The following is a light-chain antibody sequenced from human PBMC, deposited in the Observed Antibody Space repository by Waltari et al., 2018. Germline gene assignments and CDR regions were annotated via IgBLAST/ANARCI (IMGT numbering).Light chain of an antibody. CDR2: EVS. V-gene: IGLV2-8*01. J-gene: IGLJ2*01. CDR3: SSFAGTNNFVV. CDR1: SSDVGGYNY. Sequence: QSALTQPPSASGSPGPSVTISCTGTSSDVGGYNYVSWYQQHPGKAPKLMIYEVSQRPSGVPDRFSGSKSGDTASLTVSGLQAEDEADYYCSSFAGTNNFVVFGGGTKLTV.